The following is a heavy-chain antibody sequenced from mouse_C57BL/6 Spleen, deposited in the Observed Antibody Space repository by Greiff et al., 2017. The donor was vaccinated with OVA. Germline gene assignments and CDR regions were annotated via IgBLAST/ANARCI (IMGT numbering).Heavy chain of an antibody. J-gene: IGHJ4*01. CDR2: IYPGSGST. CDR3: ARGDYDYDGGYAMDY. Sequence: VQLQQPGAELVKPGASVKMSCKASGYTFTSYWITWVKQRPGQGLEWIGDIYPGSGSTNYNEKFKSKATLSVDTSSSTAYMQLSSLTSEDSAVYYCARGDYDYDGGYAMDYWGQGTSVTVSS. V-gene: IGHV1-55*01. D-gene: IGHD2-4*01. CDR1: GYTFTSYW.